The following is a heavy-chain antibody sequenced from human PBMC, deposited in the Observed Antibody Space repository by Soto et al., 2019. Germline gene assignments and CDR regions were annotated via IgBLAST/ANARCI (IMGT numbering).Heavy chain of an antibody. Sequence: GGSLRLSCAASGFTFSDYYMTWIRQAPGKGLEWVSYISGRSGYTKYADSVKGRFTISRDNANNSLYLQMNSLRAEDTAVYYCARRAVTTMNTRIYNWFDPWGQGTLVTVSS. J-gene: IGHJ5*02. CDR1: GFTFSDYY. D-gene: IGHD4-17*01. V-gene: IGHV3-11*06. CDR2: ISGRSGYT. CDR3: ARRAVTTMNTRIYNWFDP.